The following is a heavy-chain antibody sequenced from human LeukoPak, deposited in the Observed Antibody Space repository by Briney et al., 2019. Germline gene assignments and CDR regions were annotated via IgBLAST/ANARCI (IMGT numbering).Heavy chain of an antibody. Sequence: GGSLRLSCAASGFTFSGYWMSWVRQAPGKGLEWVANIKQDGSEKYYVDSVKGRFTISRDNAKNSLYLQMNSLRAEDTAVYYCARDETIFGVVANYGMDVWGQGTTVTVSS. CDR1: GFTFSGYW. CDR3: ARDETIFGVVANYGMDV. V-gene: IGHV3-7*03. J-gene: IGHJ6*02. CDR2: IKQDGSEK. D-gene: IGHD3-3*01.